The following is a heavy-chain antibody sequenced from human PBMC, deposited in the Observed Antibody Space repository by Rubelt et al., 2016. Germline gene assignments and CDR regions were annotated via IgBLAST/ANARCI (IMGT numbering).Heavy chain of an antibody. D-gene: IGHD3-10*01. V-gene: IGHV1-69*01. CDR3: ARGGSGSYRIGAFDI. CDR2: IIPIFGTA. J-gene: IGHJ3*02. Sequence: GGIIPIFGTANYAQKFQGRVTITADESTSTAYMELSSLRSEDTAVYYCARGGSGSYRIGAFDIWGQGTMVTVSS.